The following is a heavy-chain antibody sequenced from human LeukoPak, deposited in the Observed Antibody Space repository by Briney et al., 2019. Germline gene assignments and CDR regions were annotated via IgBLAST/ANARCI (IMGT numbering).Heavy chain of an antibody. CDR2: IYYSGST. J-gene: IGHJ5*02. D-gene: IGHD2-8*01. V-gene: IGHV4-59*01. Sequence: SETLSLTCTVSGGSISSYYWSWIRQPPGKGLEWIGYIYYSGSTNYNPSLKSRATISVDTSKNQFSLKLSSVTAADTAVYYCARLKVSGGWFDPWGQGTLVTVSS. CDR1: GGSISSYY. CDR3: ARLKVSGGWFDP.